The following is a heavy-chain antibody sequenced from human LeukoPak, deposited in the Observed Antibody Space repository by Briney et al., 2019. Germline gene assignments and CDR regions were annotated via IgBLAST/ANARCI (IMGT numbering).Heavy chain of an antibody. CDR3: ARGGTVTAGPFDH. CDR2: IWYDGSNK. D-gene: IGHD4-17*01. Sequence: PGRSLRLSYAAPGLPYSSFGMHWLRHAPTKALEGVAYIWYDGSNKYYTDSVKGRFTISRDNSKNTLYLKMNSLTAEDTAVYYCARGGTVTAGPFDHWGGGTLVTVSS. V-gene: IGHV3-33*01. J-gene: IGHJ5*02. CDR1: GLPYSSFG.